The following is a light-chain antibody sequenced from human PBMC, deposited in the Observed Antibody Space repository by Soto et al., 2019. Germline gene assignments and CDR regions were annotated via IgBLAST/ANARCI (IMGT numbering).Light chain of an antibody. Sequence: IQLTQSPSSLSTSVRDRVTITCRASQGISSYLAWYQQKPGKAPKLLIYAASTLQSGVPSRFSGSGSGTDFTLTISRLQPDDFATYYCQQYNSYPITFGRGTRLEIK. J-gene: IGKJ5*01. CDR2: AAS. CDR1: QGISSY. V-gene: IGKV1-9*01. CDR3: QQYNSYPIT.